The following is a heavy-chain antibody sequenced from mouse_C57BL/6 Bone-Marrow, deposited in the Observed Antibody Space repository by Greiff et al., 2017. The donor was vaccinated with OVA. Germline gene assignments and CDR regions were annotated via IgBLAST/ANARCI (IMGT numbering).Heavy chain of an antibody. Sequence: VQLQQSGPELVKPGASVKIPCKASGYTFTDYNMDWVKQSHGKSLEWIGDINPNNGGTIYNQKFKGKATLTVDKSSSTAYMELRSLTSEDTAVYYCARREDYDYDWYFDVWGTGTTVTVSS. V-gene: IGHV1-18*01. J-gene: IGHJ1*03. CDR3: ARREDYDYDWYFDV. D-gene: IGHD2-4*01. CDR1: GYTFTDYN. CDR2: INPNNGGT.